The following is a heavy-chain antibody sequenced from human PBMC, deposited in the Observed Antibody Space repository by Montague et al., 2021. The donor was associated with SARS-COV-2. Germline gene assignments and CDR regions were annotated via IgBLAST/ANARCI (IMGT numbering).Heavy chain of an antibody. V-gene: IGHV4-34*01. CDR3: ARMRFFDWPPHYYMDV. CDR1: GGSFSVYY. J-gene: IGHJ6*03. Sequence: SETRSLTCAVYGGSFSVYYWSWIRQPPGKGLEWIGEINHSGSTNYNPSLKSRVTISVDTSKNQVSLKLSSVTAADTAVYYCARMRFFDWPPHYYMDVWGKGTTVTVSS. CDR2: INHSGST. D-gene: IGHD3-9*01.